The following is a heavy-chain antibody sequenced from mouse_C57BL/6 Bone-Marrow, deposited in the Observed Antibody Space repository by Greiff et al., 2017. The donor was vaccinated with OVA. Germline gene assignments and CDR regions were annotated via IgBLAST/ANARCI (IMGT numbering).Heavy chain of an antibody. J-gene: IGHJ2*01. D-gene: IGHD2-1*01. CDR3: APIYYGNYPYYFDY. CDR1: GFSLSTFGMG. V-gene: IGHV8-8*01. Sequence: QVQLKESGPGILQPSQTLSLTCSFSGFSLSTFGMGVGWIRQPSGKGLEWLAHIWWDDDKYYNPALKSRLTISKDTSKNQVFLKIANVDTADTATYYCAPIYYGNYPYYFDYWGQGTTLTVSS. CDR2: IWWDDDK.